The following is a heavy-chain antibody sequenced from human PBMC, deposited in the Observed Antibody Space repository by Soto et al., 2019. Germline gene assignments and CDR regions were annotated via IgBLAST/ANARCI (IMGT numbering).Heavy chain of an antibody. CDR1: GFTFSSYA. CDR2: ISYDGSNK. Sequence: GGSLRLSCAASGFTFSSYAMHWVRQAPGKGLEWVAVISYDGSNKYYADSVKGRFTISRDNSKNTLYLQMNSLRAEDTAVYYCARGMGHQQNYYDSNGMDVWGQGTTVTVSS. D-gene: IGHD3-22*01. CDR3: ARGMGHQQNYYDSNGMDV. J-gene: IGHJ6*02. V-gene: IGHV3-30-3*01.